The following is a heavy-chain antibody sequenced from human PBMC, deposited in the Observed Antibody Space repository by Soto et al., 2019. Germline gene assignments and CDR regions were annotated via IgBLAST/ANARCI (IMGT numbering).Heavy chain of an antibody. CDR2: IIPIFGTA. Sequence: SVKVSCKASGGTFSSYAISWVRQAPGQGLEWMGGIIPIFGTANYAQKFQGRVTITADKSTSTAYMELSSLRSEDTAVYYCARGATDVLIPMTYYYFDYWGQGTLVTVSS. J-gene: IGHJ4*02. V-gene: IGHV1-69*06. D-gene: IGHD3-22*01. CDR3: ARGATDVLIPMTYYYFDY. CDR1: GGTFSSYA.